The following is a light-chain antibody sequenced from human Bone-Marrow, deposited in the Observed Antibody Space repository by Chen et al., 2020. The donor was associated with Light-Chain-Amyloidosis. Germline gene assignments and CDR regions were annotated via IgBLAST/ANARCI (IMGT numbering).Light chain of an antibody. CDR2: SAS. J-gene: IGKJ1*01. V-gene: IGKV3-15*01. CDR3: QQYENWPRK. CDR1: QSVSGN. Sequence: DIVMTQTPPTLSVSPGERTTLFCRSSQSVSGNVAGSQQRPGQAHRFLIHSASTRATGVPARFSGSGFGTDFTLIISSLKSDDFAIYYCQQYENWPRKFGQGTKV.